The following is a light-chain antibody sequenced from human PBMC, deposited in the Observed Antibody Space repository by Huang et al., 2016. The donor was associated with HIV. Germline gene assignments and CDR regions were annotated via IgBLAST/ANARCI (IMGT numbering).Light chain of an antibody. V-gene: IGKV1-5*01. Sequence: DIQMTQSPSTLSASVGDIVTITCRASQSISSWVAWYQQKPGKAPNLLIYDASILESGVPSTFTGSGSGTDFTLTISSLQPDNFATYYCQQYKTYPWTFGQGTKVEIK. CDR2: DAS. CDR1: QSISSW. CDR3: QQYKTYPWT. J-gene: IGKJ1*01.